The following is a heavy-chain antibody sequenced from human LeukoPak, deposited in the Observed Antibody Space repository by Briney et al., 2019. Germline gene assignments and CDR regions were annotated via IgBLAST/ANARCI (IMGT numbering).Heavy chain of an antibody. CDR3: ASHVGFCGGDCYYFDY. D-gene: IGHD2-21*02. CDR1: GYSFTNYW. J-gene: IGHJ4*02. Sequence: GESLKISCKGSGYSFTNYWIGWVRQMPGKGLEWMGIIYPGDSDTRYSPSFQGQVTISADKSISTAYLQWSSLKASDTAMYYCASHVGFCGGDCYYFDYWGQGTLVTVSS. CDR2: IYPGDSDT. V-gene: IGHV5-51*01.